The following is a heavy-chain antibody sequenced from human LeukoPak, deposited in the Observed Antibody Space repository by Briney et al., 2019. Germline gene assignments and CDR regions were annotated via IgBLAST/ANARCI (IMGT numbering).Heavy chain of an antibody. D-gene: IGHD3-10*01. CDR3: ARDPGYYGSGSFDY. CDR1: GGSISSGSYY. Sequence: SETLSLTCTVSGGSISSGSYYWSWIRQPAGKGLEWIGRIYTSGSTNYNPSLKSRVTISVDKSKNQFSLKLSSVTAADTAVYYCARDPGYYGSGSFDYWGQGTLVTVSS. J-gene: IGHJ4*02. V-gene: IGHV4-61*02. CDR2: IYTSGST.